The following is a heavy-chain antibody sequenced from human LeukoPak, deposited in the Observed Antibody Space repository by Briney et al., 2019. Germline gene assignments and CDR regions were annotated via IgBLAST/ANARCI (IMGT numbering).Heavy chain of an antibody. CDR1: GGSFSGYY. J-gene: IGHJ6*02. D-gene: IGHD3-3*01. CDR3: ARDSGGGSRLYYDFWSGRHYYYGMDV. CDR2: INHSGST. Sequence: PSETLSLTCAVYGGSFSGYYWSWIRQPPGKGLEWIGEINHSGSTNYNPSLKSRVTISVDTSKNQFSLKLSSVTAADTAVYYCARDSGGGSRLYYDFWSGRHYYYGMDVWGQGTTVTVSS. V-gene: IGHV4-34*01.